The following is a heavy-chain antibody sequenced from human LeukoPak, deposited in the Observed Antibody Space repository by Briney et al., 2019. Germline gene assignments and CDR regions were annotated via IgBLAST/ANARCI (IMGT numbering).Heavy chain of an antibody. CDR3: ARDRGYTSFDY. D-gene: IGHD5-18*01. CDR1: GFSFSNSW. CDR2: INPDGSEV. Sequence: GRSLRLSCAAYGFSFSNSWMTWVRQAPGKDLEWVASINPDGSEVSYVGSVKGRFTISRDNAKNSVYLQMSSLRAEETGVFYCARDRGYTSFDYWGQGALVAVSS. J-gene: IGHJ4*02. V-gene: IGHV3-7*01.